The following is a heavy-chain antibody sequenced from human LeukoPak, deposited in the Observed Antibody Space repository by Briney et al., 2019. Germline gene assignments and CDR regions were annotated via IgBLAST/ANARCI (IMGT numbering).Heavy chain of an antibody. J-gene: IGHJ4*02. CDR2: IIGSSGDT. D-gene: IGHD5-12*01. CDR1: GFTFSSYA. Sequence: GGSLRLSCAASGFTFSSYAMSWVRQAPGKGLEWVSLIIGSSGDTLYADSVKGRFTISRDISKNRLYLQMNSPRAEDTALYYCAKGAYDYIEMGYFDDWGQGTLVTVSS. V-gene: IGHV3-23*01. CDR3: AKGAYDYIEMGYFDD.